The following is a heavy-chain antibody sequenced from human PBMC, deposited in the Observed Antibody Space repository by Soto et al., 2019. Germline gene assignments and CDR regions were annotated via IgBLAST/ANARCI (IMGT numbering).Heavy chain of an antibody. CDR3: ARGTPDIVGSDY. D-gene: IGHD2-15*01. V-gene: IGHV3-30-3*01. CDR2: ISYYGSNK. CDR1: VFTFISYA. Sequence: PGWSLRLSCASSVFTFISYAMHWVRQAPGKGLEWVAVISYYGSNKHYADSLKGRFTISRDNSKNTVFLQMNSLRAEDTAVYYCARGTPDIVGSDYWGQGTLVTVSS. J-gene: IGHJ4*02.